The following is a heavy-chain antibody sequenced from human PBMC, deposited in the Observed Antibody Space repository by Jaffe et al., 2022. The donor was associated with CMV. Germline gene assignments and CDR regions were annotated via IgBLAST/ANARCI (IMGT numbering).Heavy chain of an antibody. D-gene: IGHD2-2*01. Sequence: QVQLQESGPGLVKPSGTLSLTCAVSGGSISSSNWWSWVRQPPGKGLEWIGEIYHSGSTNYNPSLKSRVTISVDKSKNQFSLKLSSVTAADTAVYYCAGNLGYCSSTSCYAGGYYYYYMDVWGKGTTVTVSS. J-gene: IGHJ6*03. CDR1: GGSISSSNW. CDR3: AGNLGYCSSTSCYAGGYYYYYMDV. V-gene: IGHV4-4*02. CDR2: IYHSGST.